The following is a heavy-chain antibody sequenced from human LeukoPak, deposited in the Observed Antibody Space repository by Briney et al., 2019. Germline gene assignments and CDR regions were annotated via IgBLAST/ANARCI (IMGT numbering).Heavy chain of an antibody. Sequence: PSETLSLTCTVSGGSISSSSYYWGWIRQPPGKGLEWIGSIYYSGCTYYNPSLKSRVTISVDTSKNQFSLKLSSVTAADTAVYYCASFSSWYGDYYYYYMDVWGKGTTVTVSS. D-gene: IGHD6-13*01. V-gene: IGHV4-39*01. CDR3: ASFSSWYGDYYYYYMDV. J-gene: IGHJ6*03. CDR2: IYYSGCT. CDR1: GGSISSSSYY.